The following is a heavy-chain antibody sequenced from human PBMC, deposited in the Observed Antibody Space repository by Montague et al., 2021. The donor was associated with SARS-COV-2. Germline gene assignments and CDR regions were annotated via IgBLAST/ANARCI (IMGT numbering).Heavy chain of an antibody. V-gene: IGHV4-61*01. CDR1: GASVASGHFY. CDR2: MYYTGHT. Sequence: ETLSLTCTVSGASVASGHFYWSWIRQPPGKGLEWIGYMYYTGHTNYNPSLESRVTMPVNPSKNQFSLTLTSVTAADTAVYYCARSRANVPSRPGFDYWGQGALVTVSS. J-gene: IGHJ4*02. D-gene: IGHD6-6*01. CDR3: ARSRANVPSRPGFDY.